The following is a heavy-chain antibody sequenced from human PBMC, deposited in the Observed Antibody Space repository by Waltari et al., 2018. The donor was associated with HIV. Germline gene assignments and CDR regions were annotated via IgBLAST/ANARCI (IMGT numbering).Heavy chain of an antibody. CDR2: INPNSGGT. D-gene: IGHD6-19*01. Sequence: QVQLVQSGAEVKKPGASVKVSCKASGYTFTGNYMHWVRQAPGQGLEWMGRINPNSGGTNYAQKFQGRVTMTRDTSISTAYMELSRLRSDDTAVYYCARDGPRIAVAGTLWNWGQGTLVTVSS. CDR1: GYTFTGNY. J-gene: IGHJ4*02. V-gene: IGHV1-2*06. CDR3: ARDGPRIAVAGTLWN.